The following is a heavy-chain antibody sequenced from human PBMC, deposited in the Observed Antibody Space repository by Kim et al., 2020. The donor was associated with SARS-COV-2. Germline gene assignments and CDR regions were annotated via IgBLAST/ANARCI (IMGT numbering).Heavy chain of an antibody. J-gene: IGHJ4*02. CDR1: GYALDTYA. V-gene: IGHV1-3*01. D-gene: IGHD6-13*01. Sequence: ASVKVSCKASGYALDTYAIHWVRQAPGQRLEWMGWSNAGNGNTKYSQKFQGRVTITRYTSANTAYMELSSLRSEDTSVYFCARAMAAAGSFDFWGQGTLV. CDR3: ARAMAAAGSFDF. CDR2: SNAGNGNT.